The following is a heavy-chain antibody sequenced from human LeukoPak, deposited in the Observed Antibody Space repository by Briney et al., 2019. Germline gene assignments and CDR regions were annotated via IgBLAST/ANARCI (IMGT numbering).Heavy chain of an antibody. CDR3: ARGRYGDYVFKFDY. J-gene: IGHJ4*02. Sequence: RSQTLSLTCAISWGSVSSNSASWNWIRRSPSRGLEWLGRTYYRSKWYNDYAVSVKSRVTVNPDTSKNQFSLQLNSVTPEDTAVYYCARGRYGDYVFKFDYWGQGILVTVSS. V-gene: IGHV6-1*01. CDR2: TYYRSKWYN. D-gene: IGHD4-17*01. CDR1: WGSVSSNSAS.